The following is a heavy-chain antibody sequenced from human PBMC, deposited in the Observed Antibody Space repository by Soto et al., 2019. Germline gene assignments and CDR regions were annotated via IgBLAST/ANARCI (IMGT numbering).Heavy chain of an antibody. V-gene: IGHV3-30*18. Sequence: PGGSLRLSCAASGFTFSSYGMHWVRQAPGKGLEWVAVISYDGSNKYYADSVKGRFTISRDNSKNTLYLQMNSLRAEDTAVYYCAKDLGRYDFWSGYYSKFGDYWGQGTLVTVSS. D-gene: IGHD3-3*01. CDR3: AKDLGRYDFWSGYYSKFGDY. CDR2: ISYDGSNK. J-gene: IGHJ4*02. CDR1: GFTFSSYG.